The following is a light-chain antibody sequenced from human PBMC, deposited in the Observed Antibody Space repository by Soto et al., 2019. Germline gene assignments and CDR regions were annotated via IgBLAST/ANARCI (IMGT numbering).Light chain of an antibody. V-gene: IGLV1-40*01. CDR1: SSNIGAHYD. CDR3: QSFDNRLSGAV. Sequence: QPVLTQPPSVSGAPGQRVTISCTGSSSNIGAHYDVQWYRQVAGTAPKLLIYGNSHRPSGVPDRFSGSKSGTSASLAITGLQAEDEADYYCQSFDNRLSGAVFGGGTQLTVL. CDR2: GNS. J-gene: IGLJ7*01.